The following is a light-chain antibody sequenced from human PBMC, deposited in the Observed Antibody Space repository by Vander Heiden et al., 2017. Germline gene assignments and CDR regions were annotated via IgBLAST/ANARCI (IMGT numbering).Light chain of an antibody. CDR2: GAS. J-gene: IGKJ2*01. CDR3: QQYNNWRLYT. V-gene: IGKV3-15*01. CDR1: PTLTSN. Sequence: IVLPQSPATLSVSPGVSAPLPCRASPTLTSNLAWYQQKPGQAPRLLIYGASTRATGIPARFSGSGSGTEFTLTIRSLQSEDFAVDYCQQYNNWRLYTLGQGSKLEIK.